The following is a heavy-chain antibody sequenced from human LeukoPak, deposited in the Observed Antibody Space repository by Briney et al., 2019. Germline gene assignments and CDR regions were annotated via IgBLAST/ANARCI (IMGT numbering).Heavy chain of an antibody. V-gene: IGHV1-18*01. CDR1: GYTFTSYG. J-gene: IGHJ6*02. D-gene: IGHD3-9*01. CDR2: ISAYNGNT. Sequence: ASVKVSCKASGYTFTSYGISWVRQAPGQGLEWMGWISAYNGNTNYAQKLQGRVTMTTDTSTSTAYMELRSLRSDDTAVYYCAYYDILTGYSFYGMDVWGQGTTVTVSS. CDR3: AYYDILTGYSFYGMDV.